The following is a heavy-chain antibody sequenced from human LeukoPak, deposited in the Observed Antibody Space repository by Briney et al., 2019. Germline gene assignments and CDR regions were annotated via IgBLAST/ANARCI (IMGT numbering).Heavy chain of an antibody. D-gene: IGHD3-22*01. CDR3: ASRKDDSSGYYFDY. CDR2: IYYSGST. J-gene: IGHJ4*02. CDR1: GGSISSGDYY. Sequence: PSETLSLTCTVSGGSISSGDYYWSWIRQPPGTGLEWIGYIYYSGSTYYNPSFKSRITISVDTSKNQFSLKLSSVTAADTAVYFCASRKDDSSGYYFDYWGQGTLVTVSS. V-gene: IGHV4-30-4*01.